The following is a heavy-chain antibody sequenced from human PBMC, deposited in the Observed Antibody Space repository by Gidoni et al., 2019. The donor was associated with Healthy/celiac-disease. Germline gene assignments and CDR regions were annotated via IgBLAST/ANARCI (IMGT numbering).Heavy chain of an antibody. J-gene: IGHJ6*03. D-gene: IGHD4-4*01. CDR3: ARSTTVTSYYYYYMDV. CDR1: GFTFSSHA. CDR2: ISYDGSNK. Sequence: QVQLVESGGGVVQPGRSLRLSCAASGFTFSSHAMHWVRQAPGKGLEWVAVISYDGSNKYYADSVKGRFTISRDNSKNTLYLQMNSLRAEDTAVYYCARSTTVTSYYYYYMDVWGKGTTVTVSS. V-gene: IGHV3-30*01.